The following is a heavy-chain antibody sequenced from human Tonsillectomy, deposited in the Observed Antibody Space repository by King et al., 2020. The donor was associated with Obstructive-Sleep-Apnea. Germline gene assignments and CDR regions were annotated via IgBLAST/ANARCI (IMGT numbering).Heavy chain of an antibody. D-gene: IGHD3-3*01. CDR1: GFTFDDYA. J-gene: IGHJ3*02. CDR3: ANQAPGTWSVYAFDI. CDR2: ISWNSGSI. V-gene: IGHV3-9*01. Sequence: VQLVESGGGLVQPGRSLRLTCAASGFTFDDYAMHWVRQAPGKGLEWVSGISWNSGSIGYADSVKGRFTISRDNAKNSLYLQMNSLRAEDTALYYCANQAPGTWSVYAFDIWGQGTMVTVSS.